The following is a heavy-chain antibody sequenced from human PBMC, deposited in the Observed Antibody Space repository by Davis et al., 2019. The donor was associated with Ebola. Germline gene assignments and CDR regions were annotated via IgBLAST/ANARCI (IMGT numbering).Heavy chain of an antibody. J-gene: IGHJ6*04. CDR1: GGSISSYY. V-gene: IGHV4-59*01. D-gene: IGHD1-1*01. CDR3: ARDGLEPFYYYGMDV. Sequence: GSLRLSCTVSGGSISSYYWSWIRQPPGKGLEWIGYIYYSGSTNYNPSLKSRVTISVDTSKNQFSLKLSSVTAADTAVYYCARDGLEPFYYYGMDVWGKGTTVTVSS. CDR2: IYYSGST.